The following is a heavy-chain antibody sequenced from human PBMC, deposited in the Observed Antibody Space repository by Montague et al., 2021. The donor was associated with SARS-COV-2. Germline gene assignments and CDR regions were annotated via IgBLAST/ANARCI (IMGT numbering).Heavy chain of an antibody. V-gene: IGHV3-21*01. Sequence: SLRLSCAASGFTFDIYSMNWVCQAPGKGLEWVSSISSLSSYIYYADSVKGRFTISRDNDRNSLSLQRNSLRDEDTAVYYCVRDDFNDYWGQGTLVTVSS. D-gene: IGHD2-21*02. CDR1: GFTFDIYS. CDR3: VRDDFNDY. CDR2: ISSLSSYI. J-gene: IGHJ4*02.